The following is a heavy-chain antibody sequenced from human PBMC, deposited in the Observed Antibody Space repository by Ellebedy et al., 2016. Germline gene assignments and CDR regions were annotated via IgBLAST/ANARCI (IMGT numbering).Heavy chain of an antibody. Sequence: SETLSLTCTVSGGSISSGDYYWSWIRQPPGKGLEWIGYIYYSGSTYYNPSLKSRVTISVDTSKNQFSLKLSSVTAADTAVYYCARRLRGVPAAEETLFDPWGQGTLVTVSS. CDR1: GGSISSGDYY. J-gene: IGHJ5*02. CDR3: ARRLRGVPAAEETLFDP. CDR2: IYYSGST. V-gene: IGHV4-30-4*01. D-gene: IGHD2-2*01.